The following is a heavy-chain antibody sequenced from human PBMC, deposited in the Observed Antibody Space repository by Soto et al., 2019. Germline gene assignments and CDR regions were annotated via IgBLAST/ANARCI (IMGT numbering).Heavy chain of an antibody. CDR3: ARRITNPAGFDY. V-gene: IGHV4-39*01. J-gene: IGHJ4*02. CDR1: GGSISSSSYY. Sequence: QLQLQESGPGLVKPSETLSLTCTVSGGSISSSSYYWGWIRQPPGKGLEWIGSISYSGTTYYNPSLKCRGTISADTSKHQFSLKLSSVTAADTAVYYCARRITNPAGFDYWGQGTLVTVSS. CDR2: ISYSGTT. D-gene: IGHD3-10*01.